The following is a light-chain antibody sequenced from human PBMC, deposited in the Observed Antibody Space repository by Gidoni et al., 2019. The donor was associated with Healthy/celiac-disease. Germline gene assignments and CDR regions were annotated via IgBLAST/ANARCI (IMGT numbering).Light chain of an antibody. CDR3: QQNNNWPPS. J-gene: IGKJ3*01. Sequence: FMPPSPATLAVSPGERATLSCRASQSVNSNLAWYQQKPGKAPRLLIHGATTRATGIPARCSGSGSGTEFTLTISSLQDEDFAVYYCQQNNNWPPSFGPGTKVDIK. V-gene: IGKV3-15*01. CDR1: QSVNSN. CDR2: GAT.